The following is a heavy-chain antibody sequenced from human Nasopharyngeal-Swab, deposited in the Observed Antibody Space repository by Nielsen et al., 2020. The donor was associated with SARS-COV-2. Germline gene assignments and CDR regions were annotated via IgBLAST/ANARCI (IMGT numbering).Heavy chain of an antibody. Sequence: GGSLRLSCAASGFTFSSYWMHWVRQAPGKGLVRVSRINSDGSSTSYADSVKGRFTISRDNAKNTLYLQMNSLRAEDTAVYYCARATPEYDILTGYLGWGQGTLVTVSS. CDR1: GFTFSSYW. CDR3: ARATPEYDILTGYLG. D-gene: IGHD3-9*01. CDR2: INSDGSST. J-gene: IGHJ4*02. V-gene: IGHV3-74*01.